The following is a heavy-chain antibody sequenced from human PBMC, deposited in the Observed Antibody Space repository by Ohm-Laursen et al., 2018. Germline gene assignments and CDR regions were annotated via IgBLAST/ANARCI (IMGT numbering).Heavy chain of an antibody. Sequence: SLRLSCSASGFTFSSYSMNWVRQAPGKGLEWVSSISSSSSYIYYADSVKGRFTISRDNAKNSLYLQMNSLRAEDTAVYYCARGANYYDSSGYYYDIWGQGTMVTVSS. D-gene: IGHD3-22*01. V-gene: IGHV3-21*04. CDR1: GFTFSSYS. J-gene: IGHJ3*02. CDR3: ARGANYYDSSGYYYDI. CDR2: ISSSSSYI.